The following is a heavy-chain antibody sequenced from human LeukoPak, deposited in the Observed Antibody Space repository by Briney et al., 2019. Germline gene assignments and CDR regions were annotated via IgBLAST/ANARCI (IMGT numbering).Heavy chain of an antibody. CDR1: GGSISSYY. Sequence: SETLSLTCTVSGGSISSYYWSWIRQPPGQGMEWIGYIFYSGSTNYNPSLKSRVTISVDTSKNQVSLKLRSVTAADTAVYYCARTNPIFDYWGRGTRDTVSS. J-gene: IGHJ4*02. CDR2: IFYSGST. CDR3: ARTNPIFDY. V-gene: IGHV4-59*08.